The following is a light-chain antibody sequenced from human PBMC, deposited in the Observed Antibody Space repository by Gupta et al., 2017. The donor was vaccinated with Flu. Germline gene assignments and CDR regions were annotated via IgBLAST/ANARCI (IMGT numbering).Light chain of an antibody. Sequence: DIKMTQSPSSLSAPVGDTVTITCRARQSISSYLDWYQQKPGKAPKVLIYAASSLQSGVPSRFSGSGSGTDFTLTISSLQPEDFATYYCQQSYNTPYTFGQGTKVEIK. CDR2: AAS. V-gene: IGKV1-39*01. J-gene: IGKJ4*01. CDR3: QQSYNTPYT. CDR1: QSISSY.